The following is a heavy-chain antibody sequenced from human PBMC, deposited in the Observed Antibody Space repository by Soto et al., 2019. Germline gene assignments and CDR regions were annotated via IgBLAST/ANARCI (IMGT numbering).Heavy chain of an antibody. Sequence: ESGGGLVQTGGSLRLSCAASGFTFSTFSMNWVRQAPGKGLEWLSYIGGSGGSISYADSVKGRFTISRDNGKNTLYLQMSRLRDEDTAVYYCARDLAWALDARGQGPLVTVSS. CDR1: GFTFSTFS. CDR3: ARDLAWALDA. J-gene: IGHJ5*02. D-gene: IGHD1-26*01. V-gene: IGHV3-48*02. CDR2: IGGSGGSI.